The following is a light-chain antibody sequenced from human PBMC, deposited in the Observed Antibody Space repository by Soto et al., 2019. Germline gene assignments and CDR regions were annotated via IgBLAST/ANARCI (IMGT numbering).Light chain of an antibody. CDR1: QSISSS. J-gene: IGKJ1*01. CDR2: DAS. CDR3: QQHHRYSWT. V-gene: IGKV1-5*01. Sequence: DIQMTQSPSTLSASVGDRVSIACRASQSISSSLAWYQQKPGKAPKLLIYDASSLESGVPSRFSGSGSGTEFTLSINSLQPQDFATYYCQQHHRYSWTFGQGTKVEIK.